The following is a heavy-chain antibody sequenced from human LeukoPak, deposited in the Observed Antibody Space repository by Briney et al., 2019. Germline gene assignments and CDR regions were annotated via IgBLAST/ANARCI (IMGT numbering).Heavy chain of an antibody. J-gene: IGHJ4*02. CDR3: ASQYYYDSSGYMRDY. CDR2: INHSGST. Sequence: PSETLSLTCAVYGGSFSGYYWSWIRQPPGKGLEWIGEINHSGSTNYNPSLKSRVTISVDTSKNQFSLKLSSVTAADTAVYYCASQYYYDSSGYMRDYWGQGTLVTVSS. V-gene: IGHV4-34*01. D-gene: IGHD3-22*01. CDR1: GGSFSGYY.